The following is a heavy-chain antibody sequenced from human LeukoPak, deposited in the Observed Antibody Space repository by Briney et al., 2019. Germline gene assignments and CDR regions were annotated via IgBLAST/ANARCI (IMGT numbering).Heavy chain of an antibody. CDR1: GFTFSSYG. V-gene: IGHV3-30*18. D-gene: IGHD3-10*01. CDR2: ISYDGSNK. CDR3: AKDGGQY. Sequence: PGGSLRLSCEASGFTFSSYGMHWVRQAPGKGLEWVAVISYDGSNKYYADSVKGRFTISRDNSKNTLYLQMNSLRAEDTAVYYCAKDGGQYWGQGTLVTVSS. J-gene: IGHJ4*02.